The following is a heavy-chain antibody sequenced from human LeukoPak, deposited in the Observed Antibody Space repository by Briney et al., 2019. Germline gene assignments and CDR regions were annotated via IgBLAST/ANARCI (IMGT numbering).Heavy chain of an antibody. CDR2: INQDGSGE. Sequence: RGGSLRLSCAASGFSFSTYWMSGVRPAPGKGRECVANINQDGSGENYVDSVKGRFTISRDKAKNSLYLQMSSLRGDDTAAYYCARNQFGRDPFDYWGQGTLVTVSS. D-gene: IGHD3-10*01. CDR1: GFSFSTYW. V-gene: IGHV3-7*01. J-gene: IGHJ4*02. CDR3: ARNQFGRDPFDY.